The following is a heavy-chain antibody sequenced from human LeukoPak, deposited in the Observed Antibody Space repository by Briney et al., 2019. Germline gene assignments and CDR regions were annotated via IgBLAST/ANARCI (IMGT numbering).Heavy chain of an antibody. CDR3: ASASLSGSLLPRDY. D-gene: IGHD1-26*01. V-gene: IGHV3-21*01. CDR1: GFTFSTYS. Sequence: GGSLRLSCAASGFTFSTYSMNWVRQAPGKGLEWVSSISSSSSYIYYADSVKGRFTISRDNAKSYLQMNSLRAEDTAVYYCASASLSGSLLPRDYWGQGTLVTVSS. CDR2: ISSSSSYI. J-gene: IGHJ4*02.